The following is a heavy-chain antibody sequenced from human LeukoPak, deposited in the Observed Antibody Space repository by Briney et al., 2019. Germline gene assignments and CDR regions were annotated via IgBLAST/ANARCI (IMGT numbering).Heavy chain of an antibody. V-gene: IGHV4-61*05. CDR3: ARSRYYDSSGYYYYYGMDV. CDR1: GGSISSSSYY. CDR2: IYYSGST. Sequence: PSETLSLTCTVSGGSISSSSYYWSWIRQPPGKGLEWIGYIYYSGSTNYNPSLKSRVTISVDTSKNQFSLKLSSVTAADTAVYYCARSRYYDSSGYYYYYGMDVWGQGTTVTVSS. D-gene: IGHD3-22*01. J-gene: IGHJ6*02.